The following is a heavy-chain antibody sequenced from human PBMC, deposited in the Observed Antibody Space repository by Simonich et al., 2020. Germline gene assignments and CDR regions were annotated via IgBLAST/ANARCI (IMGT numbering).Heavy chain of an antibody. CDR3: ARHAGFAFDI. Sequence: QLQLQESGPGLGKPSETLSLTCTVSGGYLSSSSYYWGWIRPPPGKGLEWIGSIYSSERTYYNPSLKSRFTISVDTSKTQFSLKLSSVTAADTAVYYCARHAGFAFDIWGQGTMVTVSS. D-gene: IGHD6-13*01. CDR2: IYSSERT. V-gene: IGHV4-39*01. CDR1: GGYLSSSSYY. J-gene: IGHJ3*02.